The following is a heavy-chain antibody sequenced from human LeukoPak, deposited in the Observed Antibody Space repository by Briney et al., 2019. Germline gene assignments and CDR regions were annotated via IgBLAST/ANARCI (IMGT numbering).Heavy chain of an antibody. CDR3: AEGGIRDFDWLSAYFDY. CDR1: GFTFSSYE. D-gene: IGHD3-9*01. CDR2: ISSSGSTI. Sequence: SLRLSCAASGFTFSSYEMNLVRQAPGKGLEWGSYISSSGSTIYYADSVKGRFTISRDNAKNSLYLQMNSLRAEDTVVFFRAEGGIRDFDWLSAYFDYWGQGTLVTVSP. J-gene: IGHJ4*02. V-gene: IGHV3-48*03.